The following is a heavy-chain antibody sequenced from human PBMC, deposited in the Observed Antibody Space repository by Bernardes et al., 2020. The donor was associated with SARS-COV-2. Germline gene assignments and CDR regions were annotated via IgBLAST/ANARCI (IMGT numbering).Heavy chain of an antibody. CDR2: IYWDDDK. J-gene: IGHJ3*02. V-gene: IGHV2-5*02. CDR1: EFSLSTNRGS. Sequence: SGPTLVKPTQTLTLTCTLSEFSLSTNRGSVGWIRQPPGKALEWLALIYWDDDKRYSPSLESRLTITQDTSKNQVVLTMTHMDPVDTATYFCAHRQDYGDYAPPGVKGDAFDIWGQGTMVTVSS. D-gene: IGHD4-17*01. CDR3: AHRQDYGDYAPPGVKGDAFDI.